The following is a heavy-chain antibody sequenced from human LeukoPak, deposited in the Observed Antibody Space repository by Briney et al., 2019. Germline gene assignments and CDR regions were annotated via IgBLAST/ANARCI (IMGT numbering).Heavy chain of an antibody. Sequence: PSETLSLTCAVSGYSISSGYYWGWIRQPPGKGLEWIGSIYHSGSTYYNPSLKSRATISVDTSKNQFSLKLSSVTAADTAVYYCARSLRDYYYYYYMDVWGKGTTVTVSS. J-gene: IGHJ6*03. V-gene: IGHV4-38-2*01. CDR1: GYSISSGYY. CDR2: IYHSGST. D-gene: IGHD3-10*01. CDR3: ARSLRDYYYYYYMDV.